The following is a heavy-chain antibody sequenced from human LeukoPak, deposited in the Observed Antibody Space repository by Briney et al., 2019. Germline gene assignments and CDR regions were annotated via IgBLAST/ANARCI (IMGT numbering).Heavy chain of an antibody. V-gene: IGHV1-3*01. D-gene: IGHD1-26*01. CDR2: INAGNGNT. J-gene: IGHJ5*02. Sequence: ASVKVSCKASGYTFTSYAMHWVRQAPGQRLEWMGWINAGNGNTKHSQKFQGRVTMTRDMSTSTDYMELSSLRSEDTAIYYCARDNSVGDNAWWFDPWGQGTLVTVSS. CDR3: ARDNSVGDNAWWFDP. CDR1: GYTFTSYA.